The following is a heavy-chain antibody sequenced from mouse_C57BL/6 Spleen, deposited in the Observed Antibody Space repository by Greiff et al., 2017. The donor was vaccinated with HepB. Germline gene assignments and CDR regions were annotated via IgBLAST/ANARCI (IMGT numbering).Heavy chain of an antibody. CDR3: ARESTTVVASYWYFDV. D-gene: IGHD1-1*01. CDR2: IHPNSGST. Sequence: QVQLKQSGAELVKPGASVKLSCKASGYTFTSYWMHWVKQRPGQGLEWIGMIHPNSGSTNYNEKFKSKATLTVDKSSSTAYMRLSSLTSEDSAVYYCARESTTVVASYWYFDVWGTGTTVTVSS. J-gene: IGHJ1*03. CDR1: GYTFTSYW. V-gene: IGHV1-64*01.